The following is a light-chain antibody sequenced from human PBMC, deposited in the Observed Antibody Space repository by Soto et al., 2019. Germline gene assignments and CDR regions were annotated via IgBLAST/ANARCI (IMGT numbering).Light chain of an antibody. CDR3: QQYNSYLWT. Sequence: DIQMTQSPSTLSASVGDRVTITCRASQSSSSWLAWYQQKPGKAPKLLIYDASSLESGVPSRFSGSGSGTEFTLTISILQPYDFATYYCQQYNSYLWTFGQVTNVEIK. V-gene: IGKV1-5*01. J-gene: IGKJ1*01. CDR1: QSSSSW. CDR2: DAS.